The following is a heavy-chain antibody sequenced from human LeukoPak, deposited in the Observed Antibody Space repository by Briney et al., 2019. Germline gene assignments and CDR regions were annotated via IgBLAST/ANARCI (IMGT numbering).Heavy chain of an antibody. V-gene: IGHV3-23*01. J-gene: IGHJ4*02. CDR3: AKARVTSSVYFDY. CDR1: GFAFSSYA. Sequence: GGSLRLSCAASGFAFSSYAMHWVRQAPGKGLEWVSAISGSGGSTYYADSVKGRFTISRDNSKNTLYLQMNSLRAEDTAVYYCAKARVTSSVYFDYWGQGTLVTVSS. D-gene: IGHD4-17*01. CDR2: ISGSGGST.